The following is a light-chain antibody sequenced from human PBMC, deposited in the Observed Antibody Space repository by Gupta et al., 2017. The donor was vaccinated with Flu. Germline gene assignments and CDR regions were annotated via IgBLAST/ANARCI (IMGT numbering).Light chain of an antibody. CDR3: QQVNNYPLT. V-gene: IGKV1-9*01. Sequence: PSFLSASVGERVTIPCRASQGISRFLAWYQQKPGKAPKLLIYTGSTLQSGVPSRFSGSGSGTEYTLTISSLQPEDFATYYCQQVNNYPLTFGGGTKVEIK. J-gene: IGKJ4*01. CDR2: TGS. CDR1: QGISRF.